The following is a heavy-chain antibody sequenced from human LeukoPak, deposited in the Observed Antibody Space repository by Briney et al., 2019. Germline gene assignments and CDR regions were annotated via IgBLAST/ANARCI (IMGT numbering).Heavy chain of an antibody. J-gene: IGHJ4*02. CDR1: GFTFSSYS. V-gene: IGHV3-21*01. D-gene: IGHD2-2*03. CDR3: ARDGYCSSTSCYRDFDY. Sequence: GGSLRLSCAASGFTFSSYSMNWVRQAPGKGLEWVSFISSSSYIYYADSVKGRFTISRDNAKNSLYLQMSNLRAEDTAVYYCARDGYCSSTSCYRDFDYWGQGTLVTVSS. CDR2: ISSSSYI.